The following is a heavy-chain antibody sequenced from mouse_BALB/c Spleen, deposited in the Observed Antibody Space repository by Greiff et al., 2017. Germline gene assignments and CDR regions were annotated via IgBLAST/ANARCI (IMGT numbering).Heavy chain of an antibody. Sequence: DVHLVESGGGLVKPGGSLKLSCAASGFTFSSYAMSWVRQSPEKRLEWVAEISSGGSYTYYPDTVTGRFTISRDNAKNTLYLEMSSLRSEDTAMYYCARDQSYAMDYWGQGTSVTVSS. CDR3: ARDQSYAMDY. CDR2: ISSGGSYT. V-gene: IGHV5-9-4*01. J-gene: IGHJ4*01. CDR1: GFTFSSYA.